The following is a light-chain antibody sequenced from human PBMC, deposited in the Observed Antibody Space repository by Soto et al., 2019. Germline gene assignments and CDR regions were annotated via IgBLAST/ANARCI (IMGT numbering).Light chain of an antibody. Sequence: AIQMTQSTSSLSASVGDRVTITCRASQGIRNDLGWYQQKPGKAPKLLIYAASSLQSGVPSRFSGSGSGTDFTLTISSLQPGDFATYYCLQDYNYPLTFGGGTKVEIK. CDR2: AAS. J-gene: IGKJ4*01. CDR1: QGIRND. CDR3: LQDYNYPLT. V-gene: IGKV1-6*01.